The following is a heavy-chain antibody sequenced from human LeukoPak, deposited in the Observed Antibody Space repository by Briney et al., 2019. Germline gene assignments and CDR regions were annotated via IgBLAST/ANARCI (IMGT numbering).Heavy chain of an antibody. V-gene: IGHV7-4-1*02. CDR3: ARDQLRITMDRGVILDPDAFDI. J-gene: IGHJ3*02. Sequence: ASVKVSCKASGYTFTSYAMNWVRQAPGEGLEWTGWINTNTENPTYAQGFTGRFVFSLDTSVSTAYLQISSLKAEDTAAYYCARDQLRITMDRGVILDPDAFDIWGQGTMVTVSS. CDR2: INTNTENP. CDR1: GYTFTSYA. D-gene: IGHD3-10*01.